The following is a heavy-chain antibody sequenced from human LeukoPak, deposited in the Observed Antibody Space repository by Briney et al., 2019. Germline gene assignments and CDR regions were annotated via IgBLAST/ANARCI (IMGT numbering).Heavy chain of an antibody. CDR3: ARVLHAPKFIDS. Sequence: PSETLSLTCTVSGGSISTYSWAWFRQPPGKGLEWIATVLQLQTVRTFYNPSLESRVTMSLDTSQNQFSLNLTSVTAADTALYFCARVLHAPKFIDSWGQGTLVTVSS. J-gene: IGHJ4*02. D-gene: IGHD2-8*01. CDR2: VLQLQTVRT. CDR1: GGSISTYS. V-gene: IGHV4-38-2*02.